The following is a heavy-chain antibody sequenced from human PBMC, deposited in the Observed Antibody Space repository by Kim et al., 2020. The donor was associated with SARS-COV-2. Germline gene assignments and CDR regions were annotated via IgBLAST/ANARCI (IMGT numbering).Heavy chain of an antibody. J-gene: IGHJ4*02. CDR1: GFTFSSYA. CDR3: AKVFRPSNPSYYGSGSYYISLQQHFDY. Sequence: GGSLRLSCAASGFTFSSYAMSWVRQAPGKGLEWVSAISGSGGSTYYADSVKGRFTISRDNSKNTLYLQMNSLRAEDTAVYYCAKVFRPSNPSYYGSGSYYISLQQHFDYWGQGTLVTVSS. V-gene: IGHV3-23*01. CDR2: ISGSGGST. D-gene: IGHD3-10*01.